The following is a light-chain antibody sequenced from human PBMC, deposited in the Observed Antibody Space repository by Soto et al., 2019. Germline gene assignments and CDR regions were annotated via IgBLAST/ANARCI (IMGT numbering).Light chain of an antibody. V-gene: IGKV3-15*01. CDR2: GAS. J-gene: IGKJ1*01. Sequence: EIVLTQSPGTLSLSPGERATLSCRASQSVSSNLAWYQQKPGQAPRLLIYGASTRATGIPARFSGSGSGTEFTLTISSLQPEDFALYYCPQYNDWPWTFGQGTKVDIK. CDR1: QSVSSN. CDR3: PQYNDWPWT.